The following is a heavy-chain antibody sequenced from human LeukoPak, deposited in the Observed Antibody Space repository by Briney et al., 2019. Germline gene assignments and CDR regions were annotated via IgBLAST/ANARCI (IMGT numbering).Heavy chain of an antibody. V-gene: IGHV3-21*01. D-gene: IGHD3-16*01. CDR3: ARGWAADYGMDV. CDR1: GFTFSSYS. Sequence: GGSLRLSCAASGFTFSSYSMSWVRQAPGKGLEWVSSISSSSSYIYYADSVKGRFTISRDNAKNSLYLQMNSLRAEDTAVYYCARGWAADYGMDVWGQGTTVTVSS. CDR2: ISSSSSYI. J-gene: IGHJ6*02.